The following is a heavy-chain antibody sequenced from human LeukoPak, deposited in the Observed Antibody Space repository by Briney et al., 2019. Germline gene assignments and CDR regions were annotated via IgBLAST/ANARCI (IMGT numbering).Heavy chain of an antibody. D-gene: IGHD4-17*01. CDR3: ARVIPRQNYGDYDN. J-gene: IGHJ4*02. CDR1: GGSISSSGYY. V-gene: IGHV4-39*07. CDR2: INYSGTT. Sequence: PSETLSLTCTASGGSISSSGYYWGWIRQPPGKGLEWIASINYSGTTYYNPSLKSRVTISVDTSKNQFSLKLSSVTAADTAVYYCARVIPRQNYGDYDNWGQGTLVTVSS.